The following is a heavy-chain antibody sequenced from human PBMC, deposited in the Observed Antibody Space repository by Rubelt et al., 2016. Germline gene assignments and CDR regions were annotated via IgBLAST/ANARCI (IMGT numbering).Heavy chain of an antibody. J-gene: IGHJ4*02. V-gene: IGHV3-53*01. CDR2: IYSGGST. CDR1: GFTVSSNY. CDR3: AKDSILLGYYYFDS. D-gene: IGHD3-9*01. Sequence: EVQLVESGGGLVQPGGSLRLSCAASGFTVSSNYMSWVRQAPGKGLEWVSVIYSGGSTYYADSVKGRFTISRDNSKNTLHLQVNSLRAEDTAIYYCAKDSILLGYYYFDSWGQGTLVTVSS.